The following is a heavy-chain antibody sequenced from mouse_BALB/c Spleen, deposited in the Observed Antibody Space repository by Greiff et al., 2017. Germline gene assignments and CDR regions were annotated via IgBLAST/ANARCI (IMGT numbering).Heavy chain of an antibody. V-gene: IGHV14-3*02. J-gene: IGHJ4*01. CDR1: GFNIKDTY. D-gene: IGHD2-1*01. CDR3: ASPHGNYPYYYAMDY. CDR2: IDPANGNT. Sequence: EVKLVESGAELVKPGASVKLSCTASGFNIKDTYMHWVKQRPEQGLEWIGRIDPANGNTKYDPKFQGKATITADTSSNTAYLQLSSLTSEDTAVYYCASPHGNYPYYYAMDYWGQGTSVTVSS.